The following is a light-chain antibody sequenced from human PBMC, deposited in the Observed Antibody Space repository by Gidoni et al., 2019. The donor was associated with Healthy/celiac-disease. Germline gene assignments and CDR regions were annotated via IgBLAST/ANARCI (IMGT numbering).Light chain of an antibody. V-gene: IGKV3-15*01. CDR1: QRVSSN. J-gene: IGKJ1*01. Sequence: IVMTQSPATLSVSPGERATLSCRASQRVSSNFAWYQQKPGQAPRLLIYGASTRATGFPARCTGSGSGTEFTLTISSLLSEDFAVYYCQQYNNWLSWTFGQXTKVEIK. CDR2: GAS. CDR3: QQYNNWLSWT.